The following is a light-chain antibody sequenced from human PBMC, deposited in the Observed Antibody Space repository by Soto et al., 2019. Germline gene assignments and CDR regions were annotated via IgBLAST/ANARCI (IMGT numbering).Light chain of an antibody. V-gene: IGKV3-20*01. CDR2: DAS. CDR1: QSVDKNY. CDR3: QQCARSPLT. J-gene: IGKJ1*01. Sequence: EIVLTQSPGTLSLSPGERATLSCRASQSVDKNYLAWYQQKPGQAPRLLIYDASYRATGIPDRFSGSGSGTDFTLTISRLEPEDSAVYYCQQCARSPLTFGQGTKVEIK.